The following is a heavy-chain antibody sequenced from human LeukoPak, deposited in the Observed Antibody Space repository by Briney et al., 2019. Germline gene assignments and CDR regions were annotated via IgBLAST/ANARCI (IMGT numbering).Heavy chain of an antibody. D-gene: IGHD2-2*02. J-gene: IGHJ4*02. CDR1: GYSISSGYY. CDR3: ARVQVCSSTSCYMASDY. Sequence: SQTLSLTCTVSGYSISSGYYWGWIRQPPGKGLEWIGSIYHSGSTYYNPSLKSRVTISVDTSKNQFSLKLSSVTAADTAVYYCARVQVCSSTSCYMASDYWGQGTLVTVSS. CDR2: IYHSGST. V-gene: IGHV4-38-2*02.